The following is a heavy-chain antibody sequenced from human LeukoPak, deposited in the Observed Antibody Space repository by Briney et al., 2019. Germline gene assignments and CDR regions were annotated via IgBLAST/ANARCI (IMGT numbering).Heavy chain of an antibody. CDR1: GGSISSYY. V-gene: IGHV4-59*01. CDR2: IYYSGST. D-gene: IGHD6-19*01. CDR3: ARDGGSGWSVDYFDY. J-gene: IGHJ4*02. Sequence: SETLSLTCTVSGGSISSYYWSWIRQPPGKGLEWIGYIYYSGSTNYNASLKSRVTISVDTSKNQFSLKLSSVTAADTAVYYCARDGGSGWSVDYFDYWGQGTLVTVSS.